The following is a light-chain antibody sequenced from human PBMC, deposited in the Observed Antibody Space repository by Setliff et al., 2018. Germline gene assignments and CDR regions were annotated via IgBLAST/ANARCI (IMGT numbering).Light chain of an antibody. V-gene: IGLV1-40*01. CDR1: SSNIGAAYD. CDR2: ANS. J-gene: IGLJ1*01. Sequence: QSVLTQPPSVSGAPGQRVTISCTGSSSNIGAAYDVHWYQHLPGTAPKLLIFANSNRPSGVPDRFSGSKSGTSASLAITGLQAEDEADYYCQSYDSSLSGYVFGTGTKVHRP. CDR3: QSYDSSLSGYV.